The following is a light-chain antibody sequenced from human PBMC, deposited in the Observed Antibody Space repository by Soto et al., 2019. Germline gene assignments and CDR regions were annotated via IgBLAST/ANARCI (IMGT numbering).Light chain of an antibody. CDR3: QQSYNSPLT. CDR1: QNIVKY. CDR2: GSS. Sequence: DSQMTQSPSSVSASLGDRFTISFLASQNIVKYLNWYQQKPGKAPNLLIYGSSSLQTGVPARFSGSGSGTDFTLTISSLQPEDFATYYCQQSYNSPLTFGGGTKVDIK. J-gene: IGKJ4*01. V-gene: IGKV1-39*01.